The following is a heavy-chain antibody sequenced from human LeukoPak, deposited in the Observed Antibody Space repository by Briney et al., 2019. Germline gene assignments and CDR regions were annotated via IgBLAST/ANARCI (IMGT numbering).Heavy chain of an antibody. Sequence: PGGSLRLSCAASGFIFSSYGMHWVRQAPGKGLEWVAYIRSDGSNKDYADSVKGRFTISRDNSKNTLFLQMNSLRPEDTAVFYCAKGSAIQLWSSFDYWGQGSLVTVSS. V-gene: IGHV3-30*02. CDR1: GFIFSSYG. D-gene: IGHD5-18*01. CDR2: IRSDGSNK. CDR3: AKGSAIQLWSSFDY. J-gene: IGHJ4*02.